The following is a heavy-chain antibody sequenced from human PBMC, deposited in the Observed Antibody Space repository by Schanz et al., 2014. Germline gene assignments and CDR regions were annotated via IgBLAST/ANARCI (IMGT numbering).Heavy chain of an antibody. D-gene: IGHD3-9*01. CDR1: GFTFRNYG. J-gene: IGHJ4*02. Sequence: EVQLLESGGGLVQPGGSLRLSCAASGFTFRNYGMSWVRQAPGQGLEWVSAISGSGGSTYYADSVKGRFTISRDNSKNTLYLQRNNLRAEDTAVYYCAYYDVLTGFDYWGQGTQVTVSS. CDR3: AYYDVLTGFDY. CDR2: ISGSGGST. V-gene: IGHV3-23*01.